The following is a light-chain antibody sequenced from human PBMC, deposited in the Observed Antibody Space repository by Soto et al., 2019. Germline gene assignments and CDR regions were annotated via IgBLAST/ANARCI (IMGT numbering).Light chain of an antibody. J-gene: IGKJ4*01. CDR1: QSISSY. V-gene: IGKV1-39*01. CDR2: AAS. CDR3: QHSYRSPLT. Sequence: DIQMTQSPSSLSASVGDRVTITCRASQSISSYLNWYQQKPGKAPKLLIYAASSLQSGVPSRFSVSGSGTDFTLTISSLQPEDFGTYYCQHSYRSPLTFGGGTKVEIK.